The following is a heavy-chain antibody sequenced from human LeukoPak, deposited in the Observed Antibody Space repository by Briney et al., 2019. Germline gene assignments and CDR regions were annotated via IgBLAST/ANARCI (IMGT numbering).Heavy chain of an antibody. D-gene: IGHD1-26*01. V-gene: IGHV3-53*01. J-gene: IGHJ4*02. Sequence: GGSLRLSCAASGFTFSDYTMNWVRQAPGKGLEWVSVIYSGGSTYYADSVKGRFTISRDNSKNTLYLQMNSLRAEDTAVYYCAREEGATNYWGQGTLVTVSS. CDR2: IYSGGST. CDR3: AREEGATNY. CDR1: GFTFSDYT.